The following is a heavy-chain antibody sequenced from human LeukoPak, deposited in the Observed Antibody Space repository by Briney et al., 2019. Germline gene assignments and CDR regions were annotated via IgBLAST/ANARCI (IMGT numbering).Heavy chain of an antibody. CDR1: GFTFSSYG. J-gene: IGHJ6*03. V-gene: IGHV3-30*02. Sequence: GGSLRLSCAASGFTFSSYGMHWVRQAPGKGLEWVAFIRYDGSNKYYADSVKGRFTISRDNSKITLFLQMNSLRAEDTAVYYCAKGHSGYGYYYYYMDVWGKGTTVTISS. CDR3: AKGHSGYGYYYYYMDV. CDR2: IRYDGSNK. D-gene: IGHD5-12*01.